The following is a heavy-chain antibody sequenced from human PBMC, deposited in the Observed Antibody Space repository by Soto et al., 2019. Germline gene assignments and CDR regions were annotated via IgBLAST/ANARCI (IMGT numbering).Heavy chain of an antibody. CDR1: GYTLPELS. CDR2: FDPEDGET. V-gene: IGHV1-24*01. Sequence: GGPVKVSRQVFGYTLPELSMHWGGQAPGKGGEGVGGFDPEDGETIYAQKFQGRVTMTEDTSTDTAYMELSSLRSEDTAVYYCATGLAFNLAYCGGDCNSGFDYWGQGTLVTVSS. J-gene: IGHJ4*02. D-gene: IGHD2-21*02. CDR3: ATGLAFNLAYCGGDCNSGFDY.